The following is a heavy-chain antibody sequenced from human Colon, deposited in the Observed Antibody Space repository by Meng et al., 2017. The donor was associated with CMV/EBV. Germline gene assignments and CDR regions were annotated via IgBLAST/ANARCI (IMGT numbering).Heavy chain of an antibody. CDR1: GYTFTSYD. Sequence: ASVKVSCKASGYTFTSYDINWVRQATGQGLEWMGWMNPNSGNTGYAQKFQGRVTITRNTSISTAYMELSSLRSDDTAVYYCARVRTYYYDSSPGADYGMDVWGQGTTVTVSS. D-gene: IGHD3-22*01. J-gene: IGHJ6*02. V-gene: IGHV1-8*03. CDR3: ARVRTYYYDSSPGADYGMDV. CDR2: MNPNSGNT.